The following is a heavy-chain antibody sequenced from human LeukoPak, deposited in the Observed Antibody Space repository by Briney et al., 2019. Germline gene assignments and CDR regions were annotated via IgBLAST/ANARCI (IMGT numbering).Heavy chain of an antibody. CDR1: GLSFHAYD. D-gene: IGHD5-18*01. Sequence: PSETLSLTCTVSGLSFHAYDLSWIRQPPGKGLEWIAYVRDNGENNYNPDLKSRVAISVDTATNQTSLRLNFVTGADTAIYYCALQPANTAAFDIWGLGTMVTASS. CDR2: VRDNGEN. CDR3: ALQPANTAAFDI. V-gene: IGHV4-59*08. J-gene: IGHJ3*02.